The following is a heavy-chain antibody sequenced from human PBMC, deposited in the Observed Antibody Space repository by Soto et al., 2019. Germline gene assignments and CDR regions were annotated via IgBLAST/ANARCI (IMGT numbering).Heavy chain of an antibody. V-gene: IGHV1-69*01. CDR1: GGTFSSYA. Sequence: QVQLVQSGAEVKKPGSSVKVSCKASGGTFSSYAISWVRQAPGQGLEWMGGIIPIFGTANYAQKFQGRVTITAEESTSTAYMELSSLISEDTAVYYCARDLKRYYDSSGYGYYYDGMDVWGQGTTVAVSS. D-gene: IGHD3-22*01. J-gene: IGHJ6*02. CDR2: IIPIFGTA. CDR3: ARDLKRYYDSSGYGYYYDGMDV.